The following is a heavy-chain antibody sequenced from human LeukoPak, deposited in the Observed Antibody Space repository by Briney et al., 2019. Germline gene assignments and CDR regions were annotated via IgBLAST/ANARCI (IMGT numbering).Heavy chain of an antibody. CDR2: ISGSGGST. V-gene: IGHV3-23*01. CDR1: GFTFSSYA. D-gene: IGHD2-15*01. Sequence: PGGSLRLSYAASGFTFSSYAMSWVRQAPGKGLEWVSAISGSGGSTYYADSVKGRFTISRDNSKNTLYLQMNSLRAEDTAVYYCTREPYSGGTSFDYWGQGTLVTVSS. CDR3: TREPYSGGTSFDY. J-gene: IGHJ4*02.